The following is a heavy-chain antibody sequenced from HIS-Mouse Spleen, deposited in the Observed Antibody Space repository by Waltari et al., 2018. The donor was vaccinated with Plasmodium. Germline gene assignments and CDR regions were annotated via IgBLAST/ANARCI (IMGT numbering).Heavy chain of an antibody. CDR2: FSGSGGST. V-gene: IGHV3-23*01. CDR1: GFTFSSHA. CDR3: AKGGWGFDY. J-gene: IGHJ4*02. D-gene: IGHD1-26*01. Sequence: EVQLLASGGGLLQPGGSLRLSCAASGFTFSSHAMVWVRQAPGKGLEWVSAFSGSGGSTYYADSVKGRFTISRDNSKNTLYLKMNSLRAEDTAVYYCAKGGWGFDYWGQGTLVTVSS.